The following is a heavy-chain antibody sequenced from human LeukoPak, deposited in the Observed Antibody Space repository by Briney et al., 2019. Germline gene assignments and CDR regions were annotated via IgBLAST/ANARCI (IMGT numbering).Heavy chain of an antibody. J-gene: IGHJ4*02. Sequence: GASVKVSCKASGYTFTSYGISWVRQAPGQGLEWMGWISAYSGNTNYAQKLQGRVTMTTDTSTSTAYMELRSLRSDDTAVYYCARYNGYCSGGSCYSLDYWGQGTLVTVSS. CDR2: ISAYSGNT. D-gene: IGHD2-15*01. CDR3: ARYNGYCSGGSCYSLDY. CDR1: GYTFTSYG. V-gene: IGHV1-18*01.